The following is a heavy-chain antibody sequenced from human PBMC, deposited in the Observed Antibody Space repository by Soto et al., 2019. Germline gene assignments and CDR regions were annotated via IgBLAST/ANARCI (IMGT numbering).Heavy chain of an antibody. D-gene: IGHD2-15*01. CDR2: IYKSATT. Sequence: SETLSLICSVSGDSISTVDYFWAWIRQPPGQAQEYIGYIYKSATTYYNPSFESRVAISLDTSKSQFSLNVTSVTAADTAVYFCARGRYCLTGRCFPNWFDSWGQGTLVTVSS. CDR1: GDSISTVDYF. J-gene: IGHJ5*01. V-gene: IGHV4-30-4*01. CDR3: ARGRYCLTGRCFPNWFDS.